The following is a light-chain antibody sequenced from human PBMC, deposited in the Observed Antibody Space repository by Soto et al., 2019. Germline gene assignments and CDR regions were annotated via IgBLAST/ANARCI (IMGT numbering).Light chain of an antibody. V-gene: IGLV2-14*01. CDR1: SSDVGGYNY. CDR3: SSHTTSRTPV. Sequence: QSALTQPASVSGSPGQSITISCTGTSSDVGGYNYVSWYQHHPGKAPKLMIYEVSNRPSGVSNRFSGSKSGNTASLTISGLQADDEADYYCSSHTTSRTPVFGGGTKLTVL. CDR2: EVS. J-gene: IGLJ2*01.